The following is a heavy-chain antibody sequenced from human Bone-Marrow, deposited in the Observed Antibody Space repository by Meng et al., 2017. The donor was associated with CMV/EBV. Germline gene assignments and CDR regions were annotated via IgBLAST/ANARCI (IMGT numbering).Heavy chain of an antibody. D-gene: IGHD2-2*02. CDR2: IVVGSGNT. V-gene: IGHV1-58*01. CDR1: GFTFTSSA. J-gene: IGHJ5*02. CDR3: ASFCSSTSCYTRWFDP. Sequence: SVKVSCKASGFTFTSSAVQWVRQARGQRLEWIGWIVVGSGNTNYAPKFQERVTITRDMSTSTAYMELSSLRSEDTAVYYCASFCSSTSCYTRWFDPWGQGTLVTVSS.